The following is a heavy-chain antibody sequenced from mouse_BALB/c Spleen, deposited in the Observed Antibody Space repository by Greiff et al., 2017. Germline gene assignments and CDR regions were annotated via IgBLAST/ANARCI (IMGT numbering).Heavy chain of an antibody. Sequence: EVLLVESGADLVKPGGSLKLSCAASGFTFSSYGMPWVRQTPDKRLEWVATISSGGSYTYYPDSVKGRFTITRDNAKNTLYLQMSSRKSEATAMYYCDSQYDYYLDDWGQGTTLTVSS. CDR2: ISSGGSYT. CDR1: GFTFSSYG. V-gene: IGHV5-6*01. D-gene: IGHD2-4*01. J-gene: IGHJ2*01. CDR3: DSQYDYYLDD.